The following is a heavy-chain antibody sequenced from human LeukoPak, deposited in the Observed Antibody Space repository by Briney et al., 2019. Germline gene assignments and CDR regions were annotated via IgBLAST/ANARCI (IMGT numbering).Heavy chain of an antibody. J-gene: IGHJ6*03. Sequence: ASVKVSCKASGYTFTGYYMHWVRQAPGQGLEWMGWINPNSGGTNYAQKFQGRVTMTRDTSISTAYMELSRLRSDDTAVYYCARGQSMVRGVIWDYYYMDVWGKGTTVTVSS. CDR1: GYTFTGYY. CDR3: ARGQSMVRGVIWDYYYMDV. D-gene: IGHD3-10*01. V-gene: IGHV1-2*02. CDR2: INPNSGGT.